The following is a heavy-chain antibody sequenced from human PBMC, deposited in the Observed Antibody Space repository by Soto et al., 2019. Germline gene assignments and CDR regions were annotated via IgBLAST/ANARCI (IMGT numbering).Heavy chain of an antibody. V-gene: IGHV1-46*01. CDR3: ARDTVGSSSLFYEAFDI. J-gene: IGHJ3*02. CDR2: INPSGGGT. D-gene: IGHD6-6*01. CDR1: GYTFITYY. Sequence: QVQLVQSGAEVKKPGASVKVSCKTSGYTFITYYIHWVRQAPGQGLEWMGIINPSGGGTNYAQRFQGRVTMTSDTSTSTVYMELSSLISEDTAVYYCARDTVGSSSLFYEAFDIWGQGTMLTVSS.